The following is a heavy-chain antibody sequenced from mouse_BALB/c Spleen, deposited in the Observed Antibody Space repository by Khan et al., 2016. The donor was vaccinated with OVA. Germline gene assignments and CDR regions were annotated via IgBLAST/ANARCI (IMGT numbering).Heavy chain of an antibody. CDR3: TRSVYYAYAYAMDY. D-gene: IGHD2-2*01. CDR1: GYSITSDFA. CDR2: ISFSGTT. J-gene: IGHJ4*01. V-gene: IGHV3-2*02. Sequence: EVQLQESGPGLVKPSQSLSLTCTVTGYSITSDFAWNWVRQFPGNKLEWMGYISFSGTTSYDPSLKCRLSITRDTSKNQFFLQLSSVNTEDTATYYCTRSVYYAYAYAMDYWGQGTSVTVSS.